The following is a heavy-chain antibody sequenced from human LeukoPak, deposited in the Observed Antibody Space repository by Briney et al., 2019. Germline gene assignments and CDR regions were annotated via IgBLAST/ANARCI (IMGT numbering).Heavy chain of an antibody. CDR2: ISSNGGST. V-gene: IGHV3-64*01. CDR1: GFTFSSYA. J-gene: IGHJ6*03. Sequence: GGSLRLSCAASGFTFSSYAMHWVRQAPGKGLEYVSAISSNGGSTYYANSVKGRFTISRDNSKNTLYLQMGSLRAEDMAVYYCARVPYYYGSGSYPSSYYYYYMDVWGKGTTVTVSS. D-gene: IGHD3-10*01. CDR3: ARVPYYYGSGSYPSSYYYYYMDV.